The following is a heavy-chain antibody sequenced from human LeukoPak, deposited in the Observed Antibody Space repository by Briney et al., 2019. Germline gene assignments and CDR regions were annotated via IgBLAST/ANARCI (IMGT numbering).Heavy chain of an antibody. CDR1: GFTFSNYG. D-gene: IGHD6-19*01. J-gene: IGHJ4*02. CDR2: VTGTGGST. CDR3: AKNGYSSGWYPEN. Sequence: GGSPRLSCAAPGFTFSNYGMSWVRQAPGKGLEWVSAVTGTGGSTYYADSVKGRFTISRDNSKNTLYLQMNSLRGEDTAIYYCAKNGYSSGWYPENWGQGTLVTVSS. V-gene: IGHV3-23*01.